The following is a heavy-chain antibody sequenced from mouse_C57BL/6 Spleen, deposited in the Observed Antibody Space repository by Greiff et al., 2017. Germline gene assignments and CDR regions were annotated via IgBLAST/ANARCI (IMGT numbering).Heavy chain of an antibody. V-gene: IGHV1-55*01. Sequence: QVQLQQSGAELVKPGASVKMSCKASGYSFTSYCITWVKQRPGQGLEWIGDIYPGYGSTNYNEKFKSKATLTVDTSSSTAYMQLTSLTSEDSAVYYCATLLPMDYWGQGTSVTVSS. CDR3: ATLLPMDY. J-gene: IGHJ4*01. CDR2: IYPGYGST. CDR1: GYSFTSYC. D-gene: IGHD2-10*01.